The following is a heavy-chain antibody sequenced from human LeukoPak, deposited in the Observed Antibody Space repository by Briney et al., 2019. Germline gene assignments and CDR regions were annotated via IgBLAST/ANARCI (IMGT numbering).Heavy chain of an antibody. CDR2: VHYSGST. V-gene: IGHV4-39*07. Sequence: SETLSLTCTVSGGSISSNSYYWGWIRQPPGKGLEWFGSVHYSGSTYYNPSLQSRVTISVDTSKNQFSLKLSSVTAADTAVYYCARDGRSDYYYDSSGNFDYWGQGTLVTVSS. CDR1: GGSISSNSYY. D-gene: IGHD3-22*01. CDR3: ARDGRSDYYYDSSGNFDY. J-gene: IGHJ4*02.